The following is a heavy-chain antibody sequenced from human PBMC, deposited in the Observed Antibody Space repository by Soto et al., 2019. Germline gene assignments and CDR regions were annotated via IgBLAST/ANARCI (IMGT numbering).Heavy chain of an antibody. D-gene: IGHD2-2*02. V-gene: IGHV1-18*04. CDR3: ARDPKKYCSSTSCYTLWFDP. Sequence: GASVKVPCKAAGYTFSSYGSICVRQAPGQGLEWMGWISAYNGNTNYAQKLQGRVTMTTDTSTSTAYMELRSLRSDDTAVYYCARDPKKYCSSTSCYTLWFDPWGQGTLVNVSS. J-gene: IGHJ5*02. CDR1: GYTFSSYG. CDR2: ISAYNGNT.